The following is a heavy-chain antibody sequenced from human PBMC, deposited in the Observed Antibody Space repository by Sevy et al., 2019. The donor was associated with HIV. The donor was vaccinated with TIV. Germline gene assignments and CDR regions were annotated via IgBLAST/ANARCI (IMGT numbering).Heavy chain of an antibody. CDR2: IYYSGST. CDR1: GGSISSSSYY. V-gene: IGHV4-39*01. CDR3: ARRTYGNRGWFDP. J-gene: IGHJ5*02. Sequence: SETLSLTCTVSGGSISSSSYYWGWIRQPPGKGLEWIGSIYYSGSTYYNPSLKSRVTISVDTSKNQFSLKLSSVTAAVTAVYYCARRTYGNRGWFDPWGQGTLVTVSS. D-gene: IGHD4-4*01.